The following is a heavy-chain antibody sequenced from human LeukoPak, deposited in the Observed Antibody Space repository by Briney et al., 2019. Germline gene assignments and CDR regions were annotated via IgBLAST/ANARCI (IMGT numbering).Heavy chain of an antibody. CDR1: GGSISSYY. D-gene: IGHD3-22*01. CDR2: IYYSGST. CDR3: ARLYYYDSSGYRPSTYYYYVDV. J-gene: IGHJ6*03. Sequence: SETLSLTCTVSGGSISSYYWGWIQQPPGKGLEWIGYIYYSGSTNYNPSLKSRVTISVDTSKNQFSLKLSSVTAADTAVYYCARLYYYDSSGYRPSTYYYYVDVWGKGTTVTVSS. V-gene: IGHV4-59*01.